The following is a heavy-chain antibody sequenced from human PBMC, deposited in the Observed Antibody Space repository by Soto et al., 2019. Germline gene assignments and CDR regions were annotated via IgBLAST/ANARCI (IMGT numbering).Heavy chain of an antibody. CDR3: ARVPPYSGYEPEDFDP. D-gene: IGHD5-12*01. Sequence: SGGSLRLSCAASGFTFSSYWMSWVRQAPGKGLEWVANIKQDGSEKYYVDSVKGRFTISRDNAKNSLYLQMNSLRAKDTAVYYCARVPPYSGYEPEDFDPWGQGTLVTVSS. CDR2: IKQDGSEK. CDR1: GFTFSSYW. J-gene: IGHJ5*02. V-gene: IGHV3-7*01.